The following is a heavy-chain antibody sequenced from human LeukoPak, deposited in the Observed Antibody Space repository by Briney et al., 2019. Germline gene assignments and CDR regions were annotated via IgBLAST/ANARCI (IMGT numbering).Heavy chain of an antibody. CDR1: GFTFSSYG. D-gene: IGHD2-2*01. CDR2: IRYDGSNK. J-gene: IGHJ4*02. Sequence: GGSLRLSCAASGFTFSSYGMHWVRQAPGKGLEWVAFIRYDGSNKYYADSVKGRFTISRDNSKNTLYLQMNSLRAEDTAVYYCAKDRSVVPAPYTYYFDYWGQGTLVTVSS. CDR3: AKDRSVVPAPYTYYFDY. V-gene: IGHV3-30*02.